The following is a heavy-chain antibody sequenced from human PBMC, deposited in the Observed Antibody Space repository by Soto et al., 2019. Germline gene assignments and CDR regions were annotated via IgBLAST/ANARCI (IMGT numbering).Heavy chain of an antibody. J-gene: IGHJ4*02. CDR2: ISYDGSNK. V-gene: IGHV3-30-3*01. D-gene: IGHD3-22*01. Sequence: QVQLVESGGGVVQPGRSLRLSCAASGFTFSSYAMHWVRQAPGKGLEWVAVISYDGSNKYYADSVKGRLTISRDNSKNTLYLQMNSLRAEDTAVYYCARDSGYDSSGYYGKFGYWGQGTLVTVSS. CDR1: GFTFSSYA. CDR3: ARDSGYDSSGYYGKFGY.